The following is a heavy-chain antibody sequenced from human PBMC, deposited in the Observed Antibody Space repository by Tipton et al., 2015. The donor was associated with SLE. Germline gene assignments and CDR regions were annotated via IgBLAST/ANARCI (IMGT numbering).Heavy chain of an antibody. J-gene: IGHJ4*02. CDR1: GGSISSLS. D-gene: IGHD3-16*02. Sequence: LRLSCTVSGGSISSLSWSWIRQPAGKGPEWIGHIYSSGSTNYNPSLAGRVSLSADTSKSQFYLNLSAVTAADTAVYYCARGPHFPVRKFIVHHFDYWGQGILVTVSS. CDR2: IYSSGST. CDR3: ARGPHFPVRKFIVHHFDY. V-gene: IGHV4-4*07.